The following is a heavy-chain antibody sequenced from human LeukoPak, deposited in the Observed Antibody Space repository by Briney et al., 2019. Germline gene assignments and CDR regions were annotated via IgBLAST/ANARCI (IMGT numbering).Heavy chain of an antibody. CDR1: GASISGSSHYY. Sequence: PSETLSLTCTVSGASISGSSHYYWSWIRQPPGKGLEWIGEINHSGSTNYNPSLKSRVTISVDTSKNQFSLKLSSVTAADTAVYYCARRPPPEVVATAPPFDFWGQGTLVTVSS. V-gene: IGHV4-34*01. D-gene: IGHD5-12*01. CDR3: ARRPPPEVVATAPPFDF. J-gene: IGHJ4*02. CDR2: INHSGST.